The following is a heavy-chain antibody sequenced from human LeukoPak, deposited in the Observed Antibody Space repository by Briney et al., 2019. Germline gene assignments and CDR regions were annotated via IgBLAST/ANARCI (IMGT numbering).Heavy chain of an antibody. CDR1: RYTFIDYY. CDR2: INPNNGGT. Sequence: ASVKVPCKASRYTFIDYYIHWVRQAPGQGLEWMGWINPNNGGTNYAQKFQGRVTMTRDTSISTAYMQLNSLRSDDTAVYYCAGADGDYGGNYVYWGQGALVTVSS. J-gene: IGHJ4*02. CDR3: AGADGDYGGNYVY. V-gene: IGHV1-2*02. D-gene: IGHD4-23*01.